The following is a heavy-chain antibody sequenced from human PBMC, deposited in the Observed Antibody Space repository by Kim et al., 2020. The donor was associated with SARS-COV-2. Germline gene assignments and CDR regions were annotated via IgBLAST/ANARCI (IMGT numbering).Heavy chain of an antibody. J-gene: IGHJ4*02. Sequence: GGSLRLSCAASGFMFSSYSMNWVRQAPGKGLEWVSSISSASSYMYYAESVKGRFTISRDNAKNSLYLQMDSLRVEDTAVYYCGRAFDSSGYMSGYWGQGTLVTVYS. CDR1: GFMFSSYS. V-gene: IGHV3-21*01. CDR3: GRAFDSSGYMSGY. D-gene: IGHD3-22*01. CDR2: ISSASSYM.